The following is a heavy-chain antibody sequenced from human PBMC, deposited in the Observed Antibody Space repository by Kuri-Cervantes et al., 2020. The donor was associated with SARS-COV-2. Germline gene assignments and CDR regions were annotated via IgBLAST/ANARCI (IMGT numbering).Heavy chain of an antibody. Sequence: ASVKVSCKASGGTFSSYAISWVRQAPGQGLEWMGWINPNSGGTNYAQKFQGRVTMTRDTSISTAYMELSRLRSDDTAVYYCARGRITWERRGGVDYWGQGTLVTVSS. CDR1: GGTFSSYA. CDR3: ARGRITWERRGGVDY. CDR2: INPNSGGT. J-gene: IGHJ4*02. V-gene: IGHV1-2*02. D-gene: IGHD1-26*01.